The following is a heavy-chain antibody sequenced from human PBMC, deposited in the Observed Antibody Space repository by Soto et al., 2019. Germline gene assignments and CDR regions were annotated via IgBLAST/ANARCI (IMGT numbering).Heavy chain of an antibody. CDR1: RFTFSNYA. D-gene: IGHD6-13*01. CDR2: TNVDGSEG. V-gene: IGHV3-7*01. J-gene: IGHJ5*02. Sequence: PGGSLRLSCAASRFTFSNYAMSWVRQAPGKGLEWVASTNVDGSEGYYGDSVRGRFTISRDNTKNSLYFQMNSLRVEDTAVYYCARDRGYSCFDLWGQGTLVTVSS. CDR3: ARDRGYSCFDL.